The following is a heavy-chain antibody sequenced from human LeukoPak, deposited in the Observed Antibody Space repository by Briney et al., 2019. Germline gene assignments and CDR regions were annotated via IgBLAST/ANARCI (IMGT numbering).Heavy chain of an antibody. CDR2: IRYDGSNK. CDR3: AKDSSGWVPYFDY. Sequence: GGSLRLSCAASGFTFSSYGMHWVRQAPGKGLEWVAFIRYDGSNKYYADSVKGRFTISRDTAKNSLYLQMNSLRAEDTAFYYCAKDSSGWVPYFDYWGQGTLVTVSS. D-gene: IGHD6-19*01. CDR1: GFTFSSYG. J-gene: IGHJ4*02. V-gene: IGHV3-30*02.